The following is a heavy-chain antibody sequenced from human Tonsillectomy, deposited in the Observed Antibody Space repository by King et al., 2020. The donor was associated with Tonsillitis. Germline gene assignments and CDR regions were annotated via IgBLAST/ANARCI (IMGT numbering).Heavy chain of an antibody. V-gene: IGHV4-34*01. CDR2: INHSGST. CDR3: ARHCAGDCSHAFDI. D-gene: IGHD2-21*01. Sequence: VQLQQWGAGLLKPSETLSLTCAVYGGSFSDYHWSWIRQPPGKGLEWIGEINHSGSTYYNPSLNSRATISIDTSKNQFSLKLSSVTAADTAGYYCARHCAGDCSHAFDIWGQGTMVTVSS. J-gene: IGHJ3*02. CDR1: GGSFSDYH.